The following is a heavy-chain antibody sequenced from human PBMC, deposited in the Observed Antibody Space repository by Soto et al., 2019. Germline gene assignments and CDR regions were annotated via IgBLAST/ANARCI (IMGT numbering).Heavy chain of an antibody. CDR3: ARDGYCSGGSCYSVPVFDY. Sequence: PGGSLRLSCAASRFTFSSYGMHWVRQAPCQGMEQEAVIWYDGSNKYYADSVKGRFTISRDNSKNTLFLQMNSLRSEDTAVFYCARDGYCSGGSCYSVPVFDYWGQGT. CDR1: RFTFSSYG. D-gene: IGHD2-15*01. J-gene: IGHJ4*02. V-gene: IGHV3-33*01. CDR2: IWYDGSNK.